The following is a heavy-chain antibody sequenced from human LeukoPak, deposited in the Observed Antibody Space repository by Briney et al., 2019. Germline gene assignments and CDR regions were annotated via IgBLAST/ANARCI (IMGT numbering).Heavy chain of an antibody. CDR2: IYPDDSDI. Sequence: GESLKISCKASGYRFIDYWIGWVRQMPGKGLEWMGIIYPDDSDIRYSPSFQGQVTISADRSRSIAYVQWNSLKASDTAMYYCARQTLGVRGGEWDYWGRGTLVTVS. D-gene: IGHD3-10*01. V-gene: IGHV5-51*01. J-gene: IGHJ4*02. CDR1: GYRFIDYW. CDR3: ARQTLGVRGGEWDY.